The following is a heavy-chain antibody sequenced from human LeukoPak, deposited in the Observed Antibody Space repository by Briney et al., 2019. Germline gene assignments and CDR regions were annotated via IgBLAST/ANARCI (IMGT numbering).Heavy chain of an antibody. CDR1: GGTFSSYA. J-gene: IGHJ6*02. CDR3: ARDILGRSNGGSNYFGMEV. V-gene: IGHV1-69*05. CDR2: IIPIFGTA. Sequence: ASVKVSCKASGGTFSSYAISWVRQAPGQGLEWMGGIIPIFGTANYAQKFQGRVTITTDESTSTAYMELSSLRSDDTAVYYCARDILGRSNGGSNYFGMEVWGQGTTVTVSS. D-gene: IGHD2-15*01.